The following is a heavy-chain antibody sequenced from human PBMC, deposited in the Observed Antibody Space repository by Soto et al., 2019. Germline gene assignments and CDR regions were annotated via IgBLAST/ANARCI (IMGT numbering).Heavy chain of an antibody. CDR1: GGSISSSSYY. J-gene: IGHJ4*02. D-gene: IGHD6-13*01. CDR2: IYYSGST. Sequence: PSETLSLTCTVSGGSISSSSYYWGWIRQPPGKGLEWIGSIYYSGSTYYNPSLKSRVTISVDTSKNQFSLKLSSVTAADTAVYYCARQLGAAAGTYPLDYWGQGTLVTVSS. V-gene: IGHV4-39*01. CDR3: ARQLGAAAGTYPLDY.